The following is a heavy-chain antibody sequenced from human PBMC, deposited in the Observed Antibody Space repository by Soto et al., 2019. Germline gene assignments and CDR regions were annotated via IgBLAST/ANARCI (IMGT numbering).Heavy chain of an antibody. D-gene: IGHD3-16*01. CDR2: INYSGTT. CDR3: ARLELPGLGVFFGL. V-gene: IGHV4-39*01. CDR1: GGSTSNSSFY. J-gene: IGHJ4*01. Sequence: ESRAGTETVSGGSTSNSSFYWGWVRQPPGKGLEYIGSINYSGTTYYNPSLKSRATISVDTSKNQFSLKLSSVTAADTTVYYCARLELPGLGVFFGLWGQGPLVSGSS.